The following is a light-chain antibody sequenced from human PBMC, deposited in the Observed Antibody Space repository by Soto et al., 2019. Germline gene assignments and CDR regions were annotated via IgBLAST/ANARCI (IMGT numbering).Light chain of an antibody. V-gene: IGLV2-8*01. CDR3: SSYAGSNKDV. CDR1: TSDVGAYNY. Sequence: QSVLTQPPSASGSPGQSVTISCTGTTSDVGAYNYVSWYQQHPGKAPKLIIVEVSKRPSGVPDRFSGSRSGNTASLTVSGLQAEDGADYDCSSYAGSNKDVFGTGTKVTVL. CDR2: EVS. J-gene: IGLJ1*01.